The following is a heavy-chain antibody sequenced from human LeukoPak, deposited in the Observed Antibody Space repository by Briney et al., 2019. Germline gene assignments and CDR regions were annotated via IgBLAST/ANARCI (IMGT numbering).Heavy chain of an antibody. D-gene: IGHD1-1*01. V-gene: IGHV3-49*04. J-gene: IGHJ6*03. Sequence: GGSLRLSCTASGFTFGDYAMSWVRQAPGKGLEWVGFIRSKAYGGTTEYAASVKGRFTISRDDSKNSLYLQMNSLKTEDTAVYYCARDGLERGYYYYYYMDVWGKGTTVTVSS. CDR2: IRSKAYGGTT. CDR1: GFTFGDYA. CDR3: ARDGLERGYYYYYYMDV.